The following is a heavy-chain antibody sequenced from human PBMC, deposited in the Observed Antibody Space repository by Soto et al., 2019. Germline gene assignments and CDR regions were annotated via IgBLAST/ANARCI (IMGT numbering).Heavy chain of an antibody. CDR1: GYTFTSYD. D-gene: IGHD6-19*01. J-gene: IGHJ5*02. CDR3: ARGEARVGSSGWLSRGNWFDP. V-gene: IGHV1-8*01. CDR2: MNPNSGIT. Sequence: ASVKVSCKASGYTFTSYDINWVRQATGQGLEWMGWMNPNSGITGYAQKFQGRVTMTRNTSISTAYMELSSLRSEDTAVYYCARGEARVGSSGWLSRGNWFDPWGQGTLVTVTS.